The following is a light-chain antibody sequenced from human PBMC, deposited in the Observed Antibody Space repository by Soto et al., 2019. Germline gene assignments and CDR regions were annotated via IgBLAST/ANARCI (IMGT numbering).Light chain of an antibody. CDR1: SSDIGAYDY. Sequence: QSALTQPASLSGSPGQSITISCTGTSSDIGAYDYVSWFQQHPGKAPKLMISEVNNRPSGVSNRFSGSKSGNTASLTISGLQAEDEADYYCTSYTDTSVYVFGTGTKLTVL. CDR3: TSYTDTSVYV. V-gene: IGLV2-14*01. J-gene: IGLJ1*01. CDR2: EVN.